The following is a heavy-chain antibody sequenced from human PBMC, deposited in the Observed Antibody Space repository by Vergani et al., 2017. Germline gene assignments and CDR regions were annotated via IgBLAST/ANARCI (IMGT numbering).Heavy chain of an antibody. CDR3: ARDLESGEYRRN. J-gene: IGHJ4*02. Sequence: VQLQQWGAGLLKPSETLSLTCAVYGGSFSGYYWSWIRQPPGKGLEWVANIKQDGSEKYYVDSVKGRFTISRDNAKNSLYLQMNSLRAEDTAVYYCARDLESGEYRRNWGQGTLVTVSS. CDR1: GGSFSGYY. V-gene: IGHV3-7*01. D-gene: IGHD7-27*01. CDR2: IKQDGSEK.